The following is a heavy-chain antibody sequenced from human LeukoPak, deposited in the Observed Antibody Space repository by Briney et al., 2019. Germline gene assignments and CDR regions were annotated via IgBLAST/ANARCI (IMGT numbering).Heavy chain of an antibody. J-gene: IGHJ4*02. CDR1: GFTFSSYA. V-gene: IGHV3-23*01. CDR3: AKDRRSIAARPGFDY. Sequence: GGSLRLSCAASGFTFSSYAMSWVRQAPGKGLEWVSAISGSGGSTYYADSVKGRFTISRDNSKNTPYLQMNSLRAEDTAVYYCAKDRRSIAARPGFDYWGQGTLVTVSS. D-gene: IGHD6-6*01. CDR2: ISGSGGST.